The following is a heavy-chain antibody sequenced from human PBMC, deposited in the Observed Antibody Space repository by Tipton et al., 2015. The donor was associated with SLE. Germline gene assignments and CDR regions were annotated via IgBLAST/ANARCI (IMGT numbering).Heavy chain of an antibody. J-gene: IGHJ4*02. CDR3: GGSYDFWSGYNY. V-gene: IGHV1-69*02. CDR2: IIPILNIE. CDR1: RGTFNKYS. D-gene: IGHD3-3*01. Sequence: QSGAEVKKPGSSVKVSCKASRGTFNKYSVSWVRQAPGQGLEWMGRIIPILNIENYAQKFQGRVTITADKSASTAYMEVTSLRSEDTAVYYCGGSYDFWSGYNYWGQGTLVTVSS.